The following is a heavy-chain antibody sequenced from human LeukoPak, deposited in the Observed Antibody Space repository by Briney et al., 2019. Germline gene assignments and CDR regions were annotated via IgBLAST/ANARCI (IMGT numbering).Heavy chain of an antibody. Sequence: ASVKVSCTASDYTFTSYGISWVRQAPGQGLEWMGWISAYNCNTNYAQKLQGRVPMTTDTSTSTAYMELRSLRSDDTAVYYCARGRAAAIGYYYYYYMDVWGKGATVTVSS. J-gene: IGHJ6*03. V-gene: IGHV1-18*01. CDR3: ARGRAAAIGYYYYYYMDV. CDR2: ISAYNCNT. CDR1: DYTFTSYG. D-gene: IGHD2-2*02.